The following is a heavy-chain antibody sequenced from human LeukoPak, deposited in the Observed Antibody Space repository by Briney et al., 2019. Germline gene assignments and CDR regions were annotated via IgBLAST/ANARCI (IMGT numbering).Heavy chain of an antibody. J-gene: IGHJ1*01. CDR1: GFSFRSYG. CDR3: AKEMYDDVWRTYFTR. Sequence: PGGSLRLSCGASGFSFRSYGVHWVRQAPGKGLEWVAFIQKDGSNKYYGDSVKGRFTISRDNSKNTLYLQMNSLRVEDTAVYYCAKEMYDDVWRTYFTRWGQGTLVTVSS. V-gene: IGHV3-30*02. D-gene: IGHD3-16*01. CDR2: IQKDGSNK.